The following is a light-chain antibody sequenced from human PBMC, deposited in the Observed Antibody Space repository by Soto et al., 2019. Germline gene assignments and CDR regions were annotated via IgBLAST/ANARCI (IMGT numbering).Light chain of an antibody. Sequence: IVLTQSPVTLSLSPGERATLSCRASQSVSSSYLAWYQQKPGQAPRLLIYGASSRATGIPDRFSGRGSGTDFTLTISRLEPEDFAVYNCRHYDSSPLPFGGGTKV. V-gene: IGKV3-20*01. J-gene: IGKJ4*01. CDR1: QSVSSSY. CDR2: GAS. CDR3: RHYDSSPLP.